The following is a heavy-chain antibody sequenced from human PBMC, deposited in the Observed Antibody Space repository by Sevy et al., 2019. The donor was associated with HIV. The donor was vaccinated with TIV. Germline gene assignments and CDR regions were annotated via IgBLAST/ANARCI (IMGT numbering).Heavy chain of an antibody. J-gene: IGHJ4*02. D-gene: IGHD3-22*01. V-gene: IGHV3-20*04. CDR1: GFTFDDYG. CDR3: AGYYDSSGYYGFNY. Sequence: GGSLRLSCAASGFTFDDYGMSWVRQAPGKGLEWVSGINWNGGSIGYADSVKGRFTISRDNAKKSLYLQMNSLRAEDTALYYCAGYYDSSGYYGFNYWGQGTLVTVSS. CDR2: INWNGGSI.